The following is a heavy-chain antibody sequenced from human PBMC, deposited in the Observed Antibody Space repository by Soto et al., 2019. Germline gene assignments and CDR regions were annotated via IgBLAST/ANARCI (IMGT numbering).Heavy chain of an antibody. CDR3: ARNGCSGGSCYSNYYYGMDV. CDR1: GYTFTSYG. CDR2: ISAYNGNT. D-gene: IGHD2-15*01. J-gene: IGHJ6*02. V-gene: IGHV1-18*01. Sequence: EASVKVSCKASGYTFTSYGISWVRQAPGQGLEWMGWISAYNGNTNYAQKLQGRVTMTTDTSTSTAYMELRSLRSDDTAVYYCARNGCSGGSCYSNYYYGMDVWGQGTTVTVSS.